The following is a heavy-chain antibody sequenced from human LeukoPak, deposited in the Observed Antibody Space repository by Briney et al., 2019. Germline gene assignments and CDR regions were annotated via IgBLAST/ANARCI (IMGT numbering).Heavy chain of an antibody. CDR2: ITSNGGKT. CDR3: ARWGGRYPFDY. CDR1: GFTFSTYS. V-gene: IGHV3-64*01. D-gene: IGHD6-19*01. J-gene: IGHJ4*02. Sequence: GGSQRLSCAASGFTFSTYSMHWVRQAPGKGLEFVSAITSNGGKTYYANSVKGRFTISRDNSKNTLYLQMGSLRAEDMAVYYCARWGGRYPFDYWGQGTLVTVSS.